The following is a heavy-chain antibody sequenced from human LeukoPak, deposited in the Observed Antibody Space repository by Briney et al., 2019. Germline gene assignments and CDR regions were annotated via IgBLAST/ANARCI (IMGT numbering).Heavy chain of an antibody. Sequence: GGSLRLSCAASGFTFSSYGMHWVRQAPGKGLEWVAFIRYDGSNKYYADSVKGRFTISRDNSKDTLYLQMNSLRAEDTAVYYCAKGTYCSSTSCTKGYYYYMDVWGKGTTVTISS. V-gene: IGHV3-30*02. J-gene: IGHJ6*03. CDR1: GFTFSSYG. D-gene: IGHD2-2*01. CDR2: IRYDGSNK. CDR3: AKGTYCSSTSCTKGYYYYMDV.